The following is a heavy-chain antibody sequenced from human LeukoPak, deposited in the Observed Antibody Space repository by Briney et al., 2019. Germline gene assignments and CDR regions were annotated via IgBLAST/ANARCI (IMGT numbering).Heavy chain of an antibody. V-gene: IGHV3-74*01. J-gene: IGHJ4*02. CDR2: INSDGSST. Sequence: GGSLRLSCAASGFTFSSYWMHWVRQAPGKGLVWVSRINSDGSSTSYADSVKGRFTISRDSAKNTLYLQMNSLRAEDSAVYYCARRSYGPGPYYFDHWGQGTLVTVSS. CDR3: ARRSYGPGPYYFDH. CDR1: GFTFSSYW. D-gene: IGHD3-10*01.